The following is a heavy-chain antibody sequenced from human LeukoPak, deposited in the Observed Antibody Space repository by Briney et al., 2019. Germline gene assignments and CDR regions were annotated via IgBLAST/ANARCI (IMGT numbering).Heavy chain of an antibody. V-gene: IGHV3-23*01. D-gene: IGHD1-1*01. CDR3: ARDASGARYYYYYGMDV. Sequence: PGGSLRLSCAASAFTFSSYAMSWVRQAPGKGLEWVSAISGSGGSTYYADSVKGRFTISRDNSKNTLYLQMNSLRAEDTAVYYCARDASGARYYYYYGMDVWGQGTTVTVSS. CDR2: ISGSGGST. J-gene: IGHJ6*02. CDR1: AFTFSSYA.